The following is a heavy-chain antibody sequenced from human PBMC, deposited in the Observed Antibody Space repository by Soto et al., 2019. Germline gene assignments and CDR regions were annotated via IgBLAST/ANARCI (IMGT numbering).Heavy chain of an antibody. CDR1: GGSVSSRFYH. D-gene: IGHD3-9*01. Sequence: PSQPLSLTCTVSGGSVSSRFYHWVSVRQPPGKGLEWIGYIYYSGSTNYNPSLKSRVTISVDTSKNQFSLKLSSVTAADTAVYYCARLADYDILTGYYIDYWGQGTLVTVSS. V-gene: IGHV4-61*01. CDR2: IYYSGST. J-gene: IGHJ4*02. CDR3: ARLADYDILTGYYIDY.